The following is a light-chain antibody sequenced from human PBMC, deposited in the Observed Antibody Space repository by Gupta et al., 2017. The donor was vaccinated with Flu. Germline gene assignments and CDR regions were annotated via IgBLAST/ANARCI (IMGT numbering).Light chain of an antibody. Sequence: QSALTQPASVSGSPGQSITVSCTGTSRDIGSYHLVSWYQQGPGKAPKLIIYEVTKRPSGVSSRFSGSKSGNTASLTISGLQADDESDYYCCSYAGSTMSFGGGTKLTVL. V-gene: IGLV2-23*02. J-gene: IGLJ2*01. CDR1: SRDIGSYHL. CDR2: EVT. CDR3: CSYAGSTMS.